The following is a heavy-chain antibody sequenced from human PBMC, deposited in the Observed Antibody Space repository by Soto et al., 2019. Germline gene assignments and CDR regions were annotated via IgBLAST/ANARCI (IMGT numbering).Heavy chain of an antibody. CDR3: AKDSWAIFGVPAGEYYAMDV. CDR2: ISGSGGTT. D-gene: IGHD3-3*01. V-gene: IGHV3-23*01. CDR1: GFTFENYA. J-gene: IGHJ6*02. Sequence: GGSLRLSCVASGFTFENYAMSWVRQAPGKGLEWVSAISGSGGTTYYSDSVKGRFTISRDNSKNTVYMQMNDLRVEDAAEYFCAKDSWAIFGVPAGEYYAMDVWGQGTTVTVSS.